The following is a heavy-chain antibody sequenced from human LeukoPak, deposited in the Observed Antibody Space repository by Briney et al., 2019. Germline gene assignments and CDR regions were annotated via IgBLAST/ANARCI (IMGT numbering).Heavy chain of an antibody. CDR3: ATADWESFYFDS. J-gene: IGHJ4*02. V-gene: IGHV4-31*03. Sequence: SETLSLTCTVSGGSVSRGGYYWNWIRQHPGKGLEWTGFTSYSEGTYYNPSLMSRITISVDRSQNQFSLKMRDVTAADTAVYFCATADWESFYFDSWGQGALVAVSS. D-gene: IGHD1-26*01. CDR1: GGSVSRGGYY. CDR2: TSYSEGT.